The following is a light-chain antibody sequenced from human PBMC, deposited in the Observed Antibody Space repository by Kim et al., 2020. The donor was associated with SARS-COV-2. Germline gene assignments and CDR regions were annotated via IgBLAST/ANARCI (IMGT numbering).Light chain of an antibody. V-gene: IGKV3-11*01. CDR3: QQRNNWPPAVT. J-gene: IGKJ4*01. CDR1: QTIGIS. CDR2: DAA. Sequence: PGESAILSCRASQTIGISLGWYQHKLGQAPRLLIDDAANRAAGIPDRFSGGGSGTEFTLTISSLEPEDFAIYYCQQRNNWPPAVTFGGGTKVDIK.